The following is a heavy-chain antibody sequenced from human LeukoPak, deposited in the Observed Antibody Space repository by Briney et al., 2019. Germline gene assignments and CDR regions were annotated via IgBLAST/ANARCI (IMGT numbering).Heavy chain of an antibody. CDR2: ISYSGST. V-gene: IGHV4-30-4*08. Sequence: SETLSLTCTVSGGSISSGDYYWSWIRQPPGKGLEWIGYISYSGSTYYNPSLKSRVTISLDTSKNQFSLKLSSVTAADTAVYYCARQGITIFGPFDPWGQGTLVTVSS. CDR3: ARQGITIFGPFDP. CDR1: GGSISSGDYY. D-gene: IGHD3-3*01. J-gene: IGHJ5*02.